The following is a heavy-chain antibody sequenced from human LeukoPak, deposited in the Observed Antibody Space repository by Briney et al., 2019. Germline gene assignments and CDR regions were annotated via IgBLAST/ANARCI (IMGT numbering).Heavy chain of an antibody. V-gene: IGHV4-59*11. CDR1: GGSISSHY. CDR3: ARGFGVLLWFGEYPSWFDP. CDR2: IYYSGST. Sequence: SETLSLTCTVSGGSISSHYWSWIRQPPGKGLEWIGYIYYSGSTNYNPSLKSRVTISVDTSKNQFSLKLSSVTAADTAVYYCARGFGVLLWFGEYPSWFDPWGQGTWSPSPQ. D-gene: IGHD3-10*01. J-gene: IGHJ5*02.